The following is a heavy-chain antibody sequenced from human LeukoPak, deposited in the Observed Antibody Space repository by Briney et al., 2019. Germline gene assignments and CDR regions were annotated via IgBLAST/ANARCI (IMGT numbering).Heavy chain of an antibody. J-gene: IGHJ4*02. Sequence: GGSLRLSCAASGFTFSSSAMSWVRQVPGKGLEWVSGISASGGSTYYADSVRGRFTISRDNSKNTLYVQMNSLRDEDTAVYYCAKDSHSSGWYYFDYWGQGTLVTVSS. CDR1: GFTFSSSA. CDR3: AKDSHSSGWYYFDY. D-gene: IGHD6-19*01. V-gene: IGHV3-23*01. CDR2: ISASGGST.